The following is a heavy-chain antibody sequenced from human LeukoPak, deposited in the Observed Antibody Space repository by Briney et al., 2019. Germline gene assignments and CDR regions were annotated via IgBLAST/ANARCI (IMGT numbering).Heavy chain of an antibody. Sequence: SETLSLTCTVSGGSISSSSYYRGWIRQPPGKGLEWIGSIYYSGSTYYNPSLKSRVTISVDTSKNQFSLKLSSVTAADTAVYYCARLPTMVGGVISYWGQGTLVTVSS. CDR1: GGSISSSSYY. J-gene: IGHJ4*02. CDR2: IYYSGST. D-gene: IGHD3-10*01. V-gene: IGHV4-39*01. CDR3: ARLPTMVGGVISY.